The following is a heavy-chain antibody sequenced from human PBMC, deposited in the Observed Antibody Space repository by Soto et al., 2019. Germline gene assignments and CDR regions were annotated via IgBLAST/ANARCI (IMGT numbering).Heavy chain of an antibody. D-gene: IGHD6-13*01. CDR1: GFTFRSFT. CDR2: ISSNSAYI. V-gene: IGHV3-21*01. CDR3: TRDASRDSSARGWFDP. J-gene: IGHJ5*02. Sequence: GGSLRLSCAASGFTFRSFTMNWFRQAPGKGLEGVSTISSNSAYIYYTDALRGRFTISRDNAKNSLHLQMNSLRAEDTAVYYCTRDASRDSSARGWFDPWGPGTLVTVSS.